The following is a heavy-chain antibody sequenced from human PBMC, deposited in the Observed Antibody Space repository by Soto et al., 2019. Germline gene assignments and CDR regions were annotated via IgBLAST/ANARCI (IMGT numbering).Heavy chain of an antibody. V-gene: IGHV5-51*01. CDR3: ARRLGQGWLDP. D-gene: IGHD7-27*01. CDR2: IWPRDSDT. CDR1: GYSFSDNW. Sequence: GESLKISCKGSGYSFSDNWMGWVRQTPGKGLEWMGIIWPRDSDTRYSPSFQGQVTISADRSISTAYLQWSSLKASDTGMYYCARRLGQGWLDPWGQGTMVTVYS. J-gene: IGHJ5*02.